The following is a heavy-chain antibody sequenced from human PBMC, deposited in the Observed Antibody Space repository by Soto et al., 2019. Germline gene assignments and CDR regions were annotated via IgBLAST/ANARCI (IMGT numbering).Heavy chain of an antibody. J-gene: IGHJ2*01. CDR1: GCTLSNYA. CDR2: ISGSGGST. Sequence: PGGSLRLSCAASGCTLSNYAMSWGRQAPGKGLEWVSAISGSGGSTYYADSVKGRFTISRDNSKNTLYLQMNSLRAEDTAVYYCAKETFFCCYCDYRDRNSVSARRSSDL. V-gene: IGHV3-23*01. CDR3: AKETFFCCYCDYRDRNSVSARRSSDL. D-gene: IGHD4-17*01.